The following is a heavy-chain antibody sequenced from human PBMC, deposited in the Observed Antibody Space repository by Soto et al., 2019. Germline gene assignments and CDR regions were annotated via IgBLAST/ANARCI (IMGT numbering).Heavy chain of an antibody. CDR1: GFTFSSYG. CDR2: ISYDANNK. V-gene: IGHV3-30*18. D-gene: IGHD2-2*01. CDR3: AKAYAVPAATASFDY. Sequence: GSLRLSCTTSGFTFSSYGMHWVRQAPGKGLEWLAVISYDANNKYYADFVKGRFSISRDNSKNTLYLQMDSLRAEDTALYYCAKAYAVPAATASFDYWGQGTLVTVSS. J-gene: IGHJ4*02.